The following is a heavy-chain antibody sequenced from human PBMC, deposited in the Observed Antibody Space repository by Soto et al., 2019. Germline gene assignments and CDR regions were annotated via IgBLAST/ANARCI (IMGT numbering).Heavy chain of an antibody. J-gene: IGHJ6*02. Sequence: GWSLRLSCAASGFTFSSYEMNWVRHAPGKGLEWVSYINTAGSTKYYAESVKGRFTISRDNARNSLFPQMNSLRAEDTAAYYCETPASSNHKCLTAYYSYGLDVWGQGTTVTVSS. CDR2: INTAGSTK. CDR1: GFTFSSYE. CDR3: ETPASSNHKCLTAYYSYGLDV. V-gene: IGHV3-48*03. D-gene: IGHD6-13*01.